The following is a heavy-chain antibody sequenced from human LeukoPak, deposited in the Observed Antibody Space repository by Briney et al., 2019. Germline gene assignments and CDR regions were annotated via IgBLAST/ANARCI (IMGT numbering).Heavy chain of an antibody. Sequence: GGSLRLSCAASGFTFSSYAMSWVRQAPGKGLEWVSSISGSGGNTFYADSVKGRFTISRDNSKNTLYLQMNSLRAEDTAAYHCAKGRNEDDDAALNYWGQGTLVTVSS. CDR3: AKGRNEDDDAALNY. CDR1: GFTFSSYA. CDR2: ISGSGGNT. D-gene: IGHD2-8*01. J-gene: IGHJ4*02. V-gene: IGHV3-23*01.